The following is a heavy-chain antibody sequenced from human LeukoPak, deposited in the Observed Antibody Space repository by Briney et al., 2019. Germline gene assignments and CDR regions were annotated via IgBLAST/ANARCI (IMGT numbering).Heavy chain of an antibody. D-gene: IGHD5-18*01. V-gene: IGHV3-74*01. CDR3: ARVGYSYDLSLDY. CDR2: ISSDGSST. J-gene: IGHJ4*02. Sequence: PGGSLRLSCAASGFTFSSYWMHWVRQAPGKGLVWVSRISSDGSSTSYADSVKGRFTISRDNAKNTLYLQMNSLRAEDTAVYYCARVGYSYDLSLDYWGQGTLVTVSS. CDR1: GFTFSSYW.